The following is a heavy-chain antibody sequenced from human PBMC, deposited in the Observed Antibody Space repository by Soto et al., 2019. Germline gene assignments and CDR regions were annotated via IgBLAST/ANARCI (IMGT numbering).Heavy chain of an antibody. V-gene: IGHV3-23*01. CDR3: AKNQGVELVPLATVDWFDP. D-gene: IGHD1-26*01. CDR1: GFIFENFG. Sequence: GGSLRLSCAASGFIFENFGMSWVRQAPGKGLEWISSISGSCFKKYYADSVKGRFTISRDNSKSTVYLELNNLSAEDTAVYHCAKNQGVELVPLATVDWFDPWGQGSVVT. CDR2: ISGSCFKK. J-gene: IGHJ5*02.